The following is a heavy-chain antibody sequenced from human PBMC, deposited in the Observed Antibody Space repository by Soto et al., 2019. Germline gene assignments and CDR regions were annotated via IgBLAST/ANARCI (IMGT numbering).Heavy chain of an antibody. CDR3: ARDRGYDAHDYYYNAMDV. Sequence: PGGCLRHTCVYAGCIFRSYSLNWIRQAPGKGLEWVSAIRGFSPYTFYADSVKGRFTISRDNAKNSLYLQMNSLRAEDTAVYYCARDRGYDAHDYYYNAMDVWVQGTMVTVSS. CDR2: IRGFSPYT. V-gene: IGHV3-21*01. CDR1: GCIFRSYS. D-gene: IGHD2-15*01. J-gene: IGHJ6*02.